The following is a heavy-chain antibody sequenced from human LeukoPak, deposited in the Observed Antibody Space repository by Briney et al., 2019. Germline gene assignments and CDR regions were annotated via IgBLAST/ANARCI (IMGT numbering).Heavy chain of an antibody. J-gene: IGHJ6*02. D-gene: IGHD3-10*01. CDR2: ISYDGSNK. V-gene: IGHV3-30-3*01. CDR1: GFTFSSYA. Sequence: GGSLRLSCAASGFTFSSYAMHWVRQAPGKGLEWVAVISYDGSNKYYADSVKGRFSISRDNAKNSLYLQMNSLRAEDTALYYCAKDLSSTHCYYYGMDVWGQGTTVTVSS. CDR3: AKDLSSTHCYYYGMDV.